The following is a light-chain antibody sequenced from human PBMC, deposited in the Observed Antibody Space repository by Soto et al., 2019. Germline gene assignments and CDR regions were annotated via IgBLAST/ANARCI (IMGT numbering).Light chain of an antibody. J-gene: IGKJ1*01. V-gene: IGKV1-5*02. CDR3: QQYNSYS. Sequence: DIQMTQSPSTLSASVGDRVTIICRASQSISSWLAWYQQKPGKAPKLLIYHASTLESGVPSRFSGSGSGTEFTLTISSLQPDDFATYYCQQYNSYSFGQGTKV. CDR1: QSISSW. CDR2: HAS.